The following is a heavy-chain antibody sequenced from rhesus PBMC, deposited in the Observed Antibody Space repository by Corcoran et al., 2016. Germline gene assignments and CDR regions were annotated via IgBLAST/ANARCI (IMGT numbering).Heavy chain of an antibody. V-gene: IGHV4S14*01. D-gene: IGHD6-13*01. CDR2: IYGSGGSN. CDR1: GFSIRSNY. Sequence: QVQLQESGPGLVKPSETLSLTCAVSGFSIRSNYWIWIRPPPGQGLEWIGRIYGSGGSNYLNPSLKSRVTLSVDTSKKQFSLKLSSVTAADTAVYYCAREPPYSSWSPYGLDSWGQGVVVTVSS. J-gene: IGHJ6*01. CDR3: AREPPYSSWSPYGLDS.